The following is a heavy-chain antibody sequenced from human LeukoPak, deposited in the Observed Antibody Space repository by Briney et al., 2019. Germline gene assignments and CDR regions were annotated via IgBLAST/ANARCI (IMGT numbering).Heavy chain of an antibody. CDR1: GFAFSSYA. V-gene: IGHV3-23*01. J-gene: IGHJ4*02. Sequence: GGSLRLSCATSGFAFSSYAMSWVRQAPVKGLEWVSTISGSGGSTYYADSVKGRFTISRDNPKNTLYLQANSLRAEDTAVYYCAKPTGITGTTLPSPFDYWGQGTLVTVSS. CDR3: AKPTGITGTTLPSPFDY. D-gene: IGHD1-20*01. CDR2: ISGSGGST.